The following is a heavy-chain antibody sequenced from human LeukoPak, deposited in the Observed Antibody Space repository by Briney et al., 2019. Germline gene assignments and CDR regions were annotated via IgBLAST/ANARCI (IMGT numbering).Heavy chain of an antibody. Sequence: PGGSLRLSCAASGFTFSSYWMHWVRQAPGKGLVWVSRINSDGSGTSYADSVKGRFTISRDNAKNTLYLQMNSLRAEDTAVYYCASATEVWFGELWPPDYWGQGSLVTVSS. D-gene: IGHD3-10*01. CDR1: GFTFSSYW. V-gene: IGHV3-74*01. CDR3: ASATEVWFGELWPPDY. J-gene: IGHJ4*02. CDR2: INSDGSGT.